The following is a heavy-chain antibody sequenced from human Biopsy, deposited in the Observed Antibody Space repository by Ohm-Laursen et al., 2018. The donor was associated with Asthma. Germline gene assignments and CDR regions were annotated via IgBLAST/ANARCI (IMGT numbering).Heavy chain of an antibody. D-gene: IGHD4-17*01. CDR3: ARDYDGDYVQRHLPLAY. J-gene: IGHJ4*02. CDR1: GGTFSTFG. CDR2: IIPFYGTA. Sequence: ASVKVSCKASGGTFSTFGISWVRQAPGQGLEWTGRIIPFYGTATYAQNFQGRLTLTADESTSTAYMELSSLRSEDTAVYFCARDYDGDYVQRHLPLAYWGQGTLVTVSS. V-gene: IGHV1-69*13.